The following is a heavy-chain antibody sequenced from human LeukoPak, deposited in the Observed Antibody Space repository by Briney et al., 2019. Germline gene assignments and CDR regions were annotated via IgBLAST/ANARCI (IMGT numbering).Heavy chain of an antibody. Sequence: SSETVSLTCTVSGGSISSYYWSWILQPAGKGLEWIGRIYTSGSTNYNPSLKSRVTMSVDTSKNQFSLRLSSVTAADTAVYYCARSGQRNWFDPWGQGTLVTVSS. CDR1: GGSISSYY. D-gene: IGHD6-25*01. V-gene: IGHV4-4*07. CDR3: ARSGQRNWFDP. J-gene: IGHJ5*02. CDR2: IYTSGST.